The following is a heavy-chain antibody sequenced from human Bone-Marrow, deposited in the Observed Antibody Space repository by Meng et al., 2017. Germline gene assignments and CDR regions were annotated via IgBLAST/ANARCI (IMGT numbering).Heavy chain of an antibody. CDR3: ARVGVTYDAFDI. V-gene: IGHV4-31*03. CDR1: GGSISSGGYY. Sequence: SETLSLTCTVSGGSISSGGYYWSWIRQHPGKGLEWIGYIYYSGSTYYNPSLKSRVTISVDTSKNQFSLKLSSVTAADTAVYYCARVGVTYDAFDIWGQGTMVTVSS. J-gene: IGHJ3*02. D-gene: IGHD2-21*02. CDR2: IYYSGST.